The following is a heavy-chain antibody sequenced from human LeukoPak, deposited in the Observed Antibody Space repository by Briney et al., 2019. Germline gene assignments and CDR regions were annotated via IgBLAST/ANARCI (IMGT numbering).Heavy chain of an antibody. V-gene: IGHV1-69*04. CDR3: ARRAARPYYFDN. Sequence: SVKVSCKASGGTFSSYAISWVRQAPGQGLEWMGRIIPILGIANYAQKFQGRVTITADKSTSTAYMELSSLRSEDTAVYYCARRAARPYYFDNWGQGTLVTVSS. CDR1: GGTFSSYA. D-gene: IGHD6-6*01. CDR2: IIPILGIA. J-gene: IGHJ4*02.